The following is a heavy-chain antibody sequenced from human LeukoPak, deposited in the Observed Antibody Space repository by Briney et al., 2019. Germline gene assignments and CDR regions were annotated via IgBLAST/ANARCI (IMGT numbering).Heavy chain of an antibody. V-gene: IGHV1-18*01. CDR3: ARGVYPVYYYDSSGLMDV. CDR2: IRAYNGNT. J-gene: IGHJ6*02. D-gene: IGHD3-22*01. CDR1: GYTFTSYG. Sequence: ASVKVSCKASGYTFTSYGISWVRQAPGQGLEWMGWIRAYNGNTNYAQKLQGRVTMTTDTSTSTAYMELRSLRSDDTAVYYCARGVYPVYYYDSSGLMDVWGQGTTVTVSS.